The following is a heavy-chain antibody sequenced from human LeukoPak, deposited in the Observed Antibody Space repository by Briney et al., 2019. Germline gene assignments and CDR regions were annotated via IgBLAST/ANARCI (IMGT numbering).Heavy chain of an antibody. V-gene: IGHV7-4-1*02. CDR3: ARAERKQQLAFDY. Sequence: ASVKVSCKASGYTFTSYGVSWVRQAPGQGLEWMGWINTNTGNPTYAQGFTGRFVFSLDTSVSTAYLQISSLKAEDTAVYYCARAERKQQLAFDYWGQGTLVTVSS. CDR1: GYTFTSYG. CDR2: INTNTGNP. D-gene: IGHD6-13*01. J-gene: IGHJ4*02.